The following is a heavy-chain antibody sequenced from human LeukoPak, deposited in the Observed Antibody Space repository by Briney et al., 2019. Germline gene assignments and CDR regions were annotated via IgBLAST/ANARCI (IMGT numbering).Heavy chain of an antibody. Sequence: PSETLSLTCAVYGGSFSGYYWSWTRQPPGKGLEWIGEINHSGSTNYNPSLKSRVTISVDTSKNQFSLKLSSVTAADTAVYYCARSVIVVVVAATPKWFDPWGQGTLVTVSS. CDR2: INHSGST. D-gene: IGHD2-15*01. CDR1: GGSFSGYY. V-gene: IGHV4-34*01. CDR3: ARSVIVVVVAATPKWFDP. J-gene: IGHJ5*02.